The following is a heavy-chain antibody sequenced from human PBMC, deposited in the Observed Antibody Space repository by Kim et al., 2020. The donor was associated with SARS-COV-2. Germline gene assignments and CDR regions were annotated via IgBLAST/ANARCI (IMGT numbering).Heavy chain of an antibody. CDR2: T. D-gene: IGHD3-10*01. V-gene: IGHV4-31*02. CDR3: ARRGSGSYIDY. Sequence: TSYNPSPKSRVTISVDTSKNPFSLTRSSVTAADTAVYYCARRGSGSYIDYWGQGTLVTVSS. J-gene: IGHJ4*02.